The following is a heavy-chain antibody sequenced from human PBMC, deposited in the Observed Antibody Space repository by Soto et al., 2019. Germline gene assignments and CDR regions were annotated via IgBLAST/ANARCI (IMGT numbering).Heavy chain of an antibody. D-gene: IGHD2-15*01. Sequence: GGSLRLSCEASGFTFSGFDMHWVRQPTGKGLEWVSTIGTAGDTYYAVSVKGRFTIPRDNAKNSLSLQMNSLRAGDTAVYFCARGQEVGAHFFDSWGQGTQVTSPQ. J-gene: IGHJ4*02. CDR2: IGTAGDT. V-gene: IGHV3-13*01. CDR3: ARGQEVGAHFFDS. CDR1: GFTFSGFD.